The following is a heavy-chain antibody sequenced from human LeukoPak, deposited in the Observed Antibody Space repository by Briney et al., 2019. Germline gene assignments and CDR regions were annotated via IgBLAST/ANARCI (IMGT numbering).Heavy chain of an antibody. V-gene: IGHV4-4*07. CDR1: GGSISSYY. Sequence: SETLSLTCTVAGGSISSYYWSWIRQPAGKGLEWIGRIYTSGSTNHNPSLKSRVTMSVDTSKNQFSLELSSVTAADTAVYYCARDSSSWPNWFDPWGQGTLVTVSS. CDR3: ARDSSSWPNWFDP. J-gene: IGHJ5*02. CDR2: IYTSGST. D-gene: IGHD6-13*01.